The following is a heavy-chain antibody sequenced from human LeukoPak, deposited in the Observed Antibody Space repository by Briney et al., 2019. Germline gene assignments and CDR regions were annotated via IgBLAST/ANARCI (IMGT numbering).Heavy chain of an antibody. CDR2: IYHSGST. Sequence: PSGTLSLTCAVSGGSISSSNWWSWVRQPPGKGLEWIGEIYHSGSTNYNPSLKSRVTISVDKSKNQFSLKLSSVTAADTAVYYCARAYFSSWYMNWFDPWGQGTLVTVSS. J-gene: IGHJ5*02. CDR3: ARAYFSSWYMNWFDP. CDR1: GGSISSSNW. V-gene: IGHV4-4*02. D-gene: IGHD6-13*01.